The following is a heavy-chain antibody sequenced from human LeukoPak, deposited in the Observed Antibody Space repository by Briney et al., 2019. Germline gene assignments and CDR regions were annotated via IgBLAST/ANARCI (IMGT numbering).Heavy chain of an antibody. CDR3: AKDIPVGATTHFDY. D-gene: IGHD1-26*01. CDR1: GFTFSSYG. CDR2: IRYDGSNK. V-gene: IGHV3-30*02. Sequence: PGGSLRLSCAASGFTFSSYGMHWVRQAPGKGLEWVAFIRYDGSNKYYADSVKGRFTISRDNSKNTLYLQMNSLRAEDTAVYYCAKDIPVGATTHFDYWGQGTLVTVSS. J-gene: IGHJ4*02.